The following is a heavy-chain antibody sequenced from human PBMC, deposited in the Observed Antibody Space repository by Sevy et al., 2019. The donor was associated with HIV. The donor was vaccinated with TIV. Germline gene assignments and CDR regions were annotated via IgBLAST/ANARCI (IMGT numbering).Heavy chain of an antibody. CDR1: GFTFSSYS. CDR3: ARAMPATDAFDI. CDR2: ISGLSNYI. D-gene: IGHD2-2*01. Sequence: GGSLRLSCAASGFTFSSYSMHWVRQAPGKGLEWVSSISGLSNYIYYADSMKGRFSISRDNAKNSLYLQMISLRAEDTAVFYCARAMPATDAFDIWGHGTLVTVSS. J-gene: IGHJ3*02. V-gene: IGHV3-21*01.